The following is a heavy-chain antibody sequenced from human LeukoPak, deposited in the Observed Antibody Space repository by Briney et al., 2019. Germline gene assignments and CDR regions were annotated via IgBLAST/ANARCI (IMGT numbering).Heavy chain of an antibody. CDR1: GYTFTGYY. V-gene: IGHV1-2*02. J-gene: IGHJ4*02. D-gene: IGHD2-2*01. Sequence: ASVKVSCKASGYTFTGYYMHWVRQAPGQGLEWMGWINPNSGGTNYAQKFQGRVTMTRDTSISTAYMELSRLRSDDTAVYYCARDLMGVVVPVAIFDYWGQGTLVTVSS. CDR2: INPNSGGT. CDR3: ARDLMGVVVPVAIFDY.